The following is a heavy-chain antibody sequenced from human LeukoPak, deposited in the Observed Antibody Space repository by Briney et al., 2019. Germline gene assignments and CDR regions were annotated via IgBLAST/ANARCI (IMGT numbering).Heavy chain of an antibody. CDR3: ARGEQLSSDY. CDR1: GYTFTGYY. Sequence: GASVKASCRASGYTFTGYYMHWVRQAPGQGLEWMGRINPNSGGTNYAQKFQGRVTMTRDTSISTAYMELSRLRSDDTAVYYCARGEQLSSDYWGQGTLVTVSS. V-gene: IGHV1-2*06. D-gene: IGHD6-13*01. J-gene: IGHJ4*02. CDR2: INPNSGGT.